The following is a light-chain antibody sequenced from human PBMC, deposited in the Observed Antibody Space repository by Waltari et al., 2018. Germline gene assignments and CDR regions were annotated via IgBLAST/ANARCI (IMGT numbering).Light chain of an antibody. CDR3: SSYSSTNTVV. V-gene: IGLV2-14*01. CDR2: EVT. Sequence: QSALTQPASVSGSPGQSVTISCTGTSSDVGGYNFVSWYQQHPGRAPKLMIYEVTLRPSGVSTRFSGSKSGDTASLTISGLQAADEAEYYCSSYSSTNTVVFGGGTQLTV. CDR1: SSDVGGYNF. J-gene: IGLJ3*02.